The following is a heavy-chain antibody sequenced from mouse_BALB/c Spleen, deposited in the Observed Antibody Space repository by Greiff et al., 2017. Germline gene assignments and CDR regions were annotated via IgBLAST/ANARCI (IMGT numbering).Heavy chain of an antibody. V-gene: IGHV5-6*02. CDR2: ISSGGSYT. CDR3: ARQKYDAMDY. CDR1: GFTFSSYG. Sequence: EVKLVESGGDLVKPGGSLKLSCAASGFTFSSYGMSWVRQTPDKRLEWVATISSGGSYTYYQDSVKGRFTISRDNAKNTLYLQMSSLKSEDTARYNCARQKYDAMDYWGQGTSVTVSS. J-gene: IGHJ4*01.